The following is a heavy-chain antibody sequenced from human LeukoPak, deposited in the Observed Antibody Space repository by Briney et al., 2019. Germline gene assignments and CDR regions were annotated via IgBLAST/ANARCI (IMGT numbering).Heavy chain of an antibody. Sequence: GGSLRLSRAASEFTFSNYAMHWVRQAPGKGLEYVSAISTNGGNTYYANSVKGRFTISRDNSKNTLYLQMGSLRAEDMAVYYCARGMTTVTWAFDIWGQGTMVTVSS. V-gene: IGHV3-64*01. J-gene: IGHJ3*02. CDR1: EFTFSNYA. CDR3: ARGMTTVTWAFDI. CDR2: ISTNGGNT. D-gene: IGHD4-17*01.